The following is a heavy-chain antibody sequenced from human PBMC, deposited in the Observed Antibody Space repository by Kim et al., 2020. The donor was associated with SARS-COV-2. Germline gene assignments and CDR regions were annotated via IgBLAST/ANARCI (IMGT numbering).Heavy chain of an antibody. Sequence: GGSLRLSCAASGFTFSSYGMHWVRQAPGKGLEWVAVISYDGSNKYYADSVKGRFTISRDNSKNTLYLQMNSLRDEDTAVYYCAKDIFNDYYYGMDVWGQGTTVTVSS. J-gene: IGHJ6*02. CDR3: AKDIFNDYYYGMDV. V-gene: IGHV3-30*18. D-gene: IGHD3-3*01. CDR1: GFTFSSYG. CDR2: ISYDGSNK.